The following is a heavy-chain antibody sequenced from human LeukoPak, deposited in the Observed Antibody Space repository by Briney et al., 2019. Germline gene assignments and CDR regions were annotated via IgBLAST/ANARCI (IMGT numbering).Heavy chain of an antibody. D-gene: IGHD2-2*01. CDR3: ARSYCSSTSCPGSRFDP. V-gene: IGHV1-18*01. CDR2: ISAYNHNA. Sequence: ASVKVSCKASGYTFTSYGISWVRQAPGQGLQWMGWISAYNHNANYAQKFQGRVSMTTGTSTSTAYMELRNLRSDDTAVYYCARSYCSSTSCPGSRFDPWGQGTLVSVSS. CDR1: GYTFTSYG. J-gene: IGHJ5*02.